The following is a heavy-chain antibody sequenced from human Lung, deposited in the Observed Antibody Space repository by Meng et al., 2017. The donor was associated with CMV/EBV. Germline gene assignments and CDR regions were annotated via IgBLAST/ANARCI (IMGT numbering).Heavy chain of an antibody. D-gene: IGHD2-2*01. Sequence: GGSXRLXXAPSGFIFSSYTLHWVRQAPGKGLEWVASISSSRSYINYADSVKGRFTISRDNAKNSLYLQMSSLRAEDTAVYYCARERLYQSLWGDALDIWGQGTXVTVSS. CDR1: GFIFSSYT. J-gene: IGHJ3*02. V-gene: IGHV3-21*01. CDR3: ARERLYQSLWGDALDI. CDR2: ISSSRSYI.